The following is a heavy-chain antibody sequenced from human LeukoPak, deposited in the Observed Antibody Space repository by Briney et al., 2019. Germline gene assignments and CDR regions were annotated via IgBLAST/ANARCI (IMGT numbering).Heavy chain of an antibody. CDR2: ICYSGST. J-gene: IGHJ4*02. CDR1: GGSISSGGYY. D-gene: IGHD3-9*01. V-gene: IGHV4-31*03. Sequence: PSQTLSRNCTVSGGSISSGGYYWSWIRQHPGKGLEWIGYICYSGSTHYNPSLKSRVTISVDTSKNQFSLKLSSVTAADTAVYCCARGYPSGHYDILTGYYMVTHFDYWGQGTLVTVSS. CDR3: ARGYPSGHYDILTGYYMVTHFDY.